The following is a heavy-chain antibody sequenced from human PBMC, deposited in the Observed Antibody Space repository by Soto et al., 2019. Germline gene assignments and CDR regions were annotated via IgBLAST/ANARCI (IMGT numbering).Heavy chain of an antibody. CDR3: ASPHSSSSNYYYYGMDV. Sequence: QVQLVQSGAEVKKPGSSVKVSCKASGGTFSSYAISWVRQAPGQGLEWMGGIIPNFGTANYAQKFQGRVTITAHESTSTAYMELSSLRSEDTAVYYCASPHSSSSNYYYYGMDVWGQGTTVTVSS. CDR1: GGTFSSYA. CDR2: IIPNFGTA. J-gene: IGHJ6*02. D-gene: IGHD6-6*01. V-gene: IGHV1-69*01.